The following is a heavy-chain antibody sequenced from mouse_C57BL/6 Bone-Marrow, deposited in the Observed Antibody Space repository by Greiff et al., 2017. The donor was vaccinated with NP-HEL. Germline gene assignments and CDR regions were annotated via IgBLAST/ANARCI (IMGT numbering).Heavy chain of an antibody. CDR1: GFTFSDAW. CDR2: IRNKANNHAT. Sequence: EVQVVESGGGLVQPGGSMKLSCAASGFTFSDAWMDWVRQSPEKGLEWVAEIRNKANNHATYYAESVKGRFTISRDDSKSSVYLQMNSLRAEDTGIYYCKGGMITGDWYFDVWGTGTTVTVSS. CDR3: KGGMITGDWYFDV. D-gene: IGHD2-4*01. V-gene: IGHV6-6*01. J-gene: IGHJ1*03.